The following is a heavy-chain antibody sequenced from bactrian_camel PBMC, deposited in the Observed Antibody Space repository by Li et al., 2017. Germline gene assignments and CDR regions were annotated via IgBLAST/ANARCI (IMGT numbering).Heavy chain of an antibody. D-gene: IGHD1*01. CDR3: ATHFDATWWSHYEYKY. CDR2: TDGSGRTT. J-gene: IGHJ4*01. Sequence: VQLVESGGGLVQPGGSLRVSCEASGFTFSNYGMSWVRQASGKGLEWVSSTDGSGRTTAYADSVKGRFTISRANAKNTLYLQMNGLRPEDTAAYYCATHFDATWWSHYEYKYWGRGTQVTVS. CDR1: GFTFSNYG. V-gene: IGHV3S40*01.